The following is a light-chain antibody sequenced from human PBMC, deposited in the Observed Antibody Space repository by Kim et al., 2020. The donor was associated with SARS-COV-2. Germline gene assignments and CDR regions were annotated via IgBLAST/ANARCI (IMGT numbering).Light chain of an antibody. Sequence: SPGERATLSCRTGQSVSGSYLAWYQQKPGQAPRLIIYGASNRAPGNPDRFSGGGSGTDFTLTISRVEPEDFAVYYCQQYGASPMYTFGQGTKLEI. V-gene: IGKV3-20*01. J-gene: IGKJ2*01. CDR1: QSVSGSY. CDR3: QQYGASPMYT. CDR2: GAS.